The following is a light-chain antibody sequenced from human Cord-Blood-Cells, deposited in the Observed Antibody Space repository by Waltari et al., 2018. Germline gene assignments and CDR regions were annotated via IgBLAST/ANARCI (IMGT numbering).Light chain of an antibody. Sequence: QSALTQPASVSGSTGQSITISCTVTSSDVGGYNYVSWYQQHPVKAPKLLIYEVSNRPSGVSNRFSGSKSRETASLHISGLQAEDEADYDCSSYTSSSTLVFGTGIKVTVL. CDR3: SSYTSSSTLV. J-gene: IGLJ1*01. CDR2: EVS. V-gene: IGLV2-14*01. CDR1: SSDVGGYNY.